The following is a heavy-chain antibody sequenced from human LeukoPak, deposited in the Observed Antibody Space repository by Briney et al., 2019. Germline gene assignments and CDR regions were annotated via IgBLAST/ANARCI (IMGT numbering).Heavy chain of an antibody. V-gene: IGHV1-18*01. CDR3: ARGIGKRGYSGYDCGY. CDR1: GYTFTSYG. J-gene: IGHJ4*02. CDR2: ISAYNGNT. D-gene: IGHD5-12*01. Sequence: ASVKVSCKASGYTFTSYGISWVRQAPGQGLEWMRWISAYNGNTNYAQKLQGRVTMTTDTSTSTAYMELRSLRSDDTAVYYCARGIGKRGYSGYDCGYWGQGTLVTVSS.